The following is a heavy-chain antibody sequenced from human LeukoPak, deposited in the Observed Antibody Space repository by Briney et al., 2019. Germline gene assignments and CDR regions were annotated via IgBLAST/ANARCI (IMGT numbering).Heavy chain of an antibody. V-gene: IGHV3-48*01. J-gene: IGHJ3*01. Sequence: GGSLRLSCEASGFKFSSYSMNWVRQAPGKGPEWVSCISGTSNRTYYTESVKGRFTGSRDNAKNSLFLQMDSLRVEDTAIYYCVRDLSVTSLYIDAFDVWGHGTMVTVSS. CDR3: VRDLSVTSLYIDAFDV. D-gene: IGHD5-18*01. CDR1: GFKFSSYS. CDR2: ISGTSNRT.